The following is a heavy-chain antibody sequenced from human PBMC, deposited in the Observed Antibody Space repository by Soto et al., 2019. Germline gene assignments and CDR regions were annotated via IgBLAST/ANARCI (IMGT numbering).Heavy chain of an antibody. CDR3: AREDIVVAGTFDY. V-gene: IGHV1-69*06. CDR2: IIPIFGTA. J-gene: IGHJ4*02. D-gene: IGHD3-22*01. Sequence: SVKVSCKASGGTFSSYAISWVRQAPGQGLEWMGGIIPIFGTANYAQKFQGRVTITADKSTSTAYMELSSLRSEDTAVYYCAREDIVVAGTFDYWGQVTLGTVSA. CDR1: GGTFSSYA.